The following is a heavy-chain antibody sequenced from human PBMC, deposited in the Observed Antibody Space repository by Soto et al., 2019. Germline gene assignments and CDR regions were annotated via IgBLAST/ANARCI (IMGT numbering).Heavy chain of an antibody. CDR1: GGSMSSSSYY. CDR2: IYYSGST. V-gene: IGHV4-39*01. CDR3: ARNYDYVWGRSRSNFNY. D-gene: IGHD3-16*02. J-gene: IGHJ4*02. Sequence: SETLSLTCTVSGGSMSSSSYYWGWIPEPPGKGLEWIRCIYYSGSTYYTPSLKSRVTISVETSKSQFPLKLGSVAAADTAVYYCARNYDYVWGRSRSNFNYWGQGALVTVSS.